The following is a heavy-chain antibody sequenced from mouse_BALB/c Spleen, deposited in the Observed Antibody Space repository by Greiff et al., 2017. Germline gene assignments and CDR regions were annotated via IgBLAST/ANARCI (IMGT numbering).Heavy chain of an antibody. J-gene: IGHJ2*01. CDR2: INPYNGDT. CDR3: AREAVGYLYYFDY. CDR1: GYSFTGYF. V-gene: IGHV1-20*02. D-gene: IGHD2-3*01. Sequence: VQLQQSGPELVKPGASVKISCKASGYSFTGYFMNWVMQSHGKSLEWIGRINPYNGDTFYNQKFKGKATLTVDKSSSTAHMELRSLASEDSAVYYCAREAVGYLYYFDYWGQGTTLTVSS.